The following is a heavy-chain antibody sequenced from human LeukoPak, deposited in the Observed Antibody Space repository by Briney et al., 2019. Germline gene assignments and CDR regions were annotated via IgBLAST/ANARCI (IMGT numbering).Heavy chain of an antibody. D-gene: IGHD5-12*01. CDR1: GGSVSSSSYY. Sequence: PSETLSLTCTVSGGSVSSSSYYWGWIRQPPGKGLEWIGCVYYSGSTYYNPSLKSRVTISVDTSKNQFSLKLSSVTAADTALYYCARRLRGFDSWGQGTLVTVSS. V-gene: IGHV4-39*01. CDR2: VYYSGST. J-gene: IGHJ5*01. CDR3: ARRLRGFDS.